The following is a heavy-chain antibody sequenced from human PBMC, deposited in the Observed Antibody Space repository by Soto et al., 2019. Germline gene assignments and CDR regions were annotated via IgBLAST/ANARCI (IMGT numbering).Heavy chain of an antibody. CDR3: ARDQIPGPPDYCDY. CDR2: ISYDGSNK. Sequence: GESLMISCAASGFTFSSYAMHWVRQAPGKGLEWVAVISYDGSNKYYADSVKGRFTISRDNSKNTLYLQMNSLRAEDTAVYYCARDQIPGPPDYCDYWRQGTLDTVSS. CDR1: GFTFSSYA. J-gene: IGHJ4*02. V-gene: IGHV3-30-3*01.